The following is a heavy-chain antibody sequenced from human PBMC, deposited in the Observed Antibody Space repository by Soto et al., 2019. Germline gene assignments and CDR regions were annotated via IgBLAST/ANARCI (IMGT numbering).Heavy chain of an antibody. D-gene: IGHD3-10*01. CDR3: AKGRGGSGSLTPRVDF. Sequence: EVQLLESGGGLVQPGGSLRLSCAASGFTFNNYAMTWVRQPPGKGLEWVSAISGGGDTTSYADSVKGRFTVSRDGSKNTLYRQMRSLSAEDTALYYCAKGRGGSGSLTPRVDFWGQGTLVTVSS. CDR2: ISGGGDTT. J-gene: IGHJ4*02. V-gene: IGHV3-23*01. CDR1: GFTFNNYA.